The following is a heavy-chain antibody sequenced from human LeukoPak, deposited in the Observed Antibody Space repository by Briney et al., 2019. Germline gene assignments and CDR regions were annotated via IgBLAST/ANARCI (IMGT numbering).Heavy chain of an antibody. Sequence: SETLSLTCTVSGGSISSGSYYWNWIRQPAGKGLEWIGYIYYSGSTNYSPSLKSRVTISVDTSKNQFSLKLSSVTAEDTAVYYCARGGYCTGGTCPTDAFDIWGQGTMVTVSS. CDR1: GGSISSGSYY. CDR2: IYYSGST. CDR3: ARGGYCTGGTCPTDAFDI. V-gene: IGHV4-61*10. D-gene: IGHD2-15*01. J-gene: IGHJ3*02.